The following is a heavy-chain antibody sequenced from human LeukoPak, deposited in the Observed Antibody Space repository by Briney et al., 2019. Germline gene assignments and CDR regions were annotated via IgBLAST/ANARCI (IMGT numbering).Heavy chain of an antibody. CDR3: ARDRIAAAGTFDY. J-gene: IGHJ4*02. CDR2: IYHSGST. Sequence: PSETLSLTCAVSGGSISSSNWWSRVRQPPGKGLEWIGEIYHSGSTNYNPSLKSRVTISVDKSKNQFSLKLSSVTAADTAVYYCARDRIAAAGTFDYWGQGTLVTVSS. D-gene: IGHD6-13*01. V-gene: IGHV4-4*02. CDR1: GGSISSSNW.